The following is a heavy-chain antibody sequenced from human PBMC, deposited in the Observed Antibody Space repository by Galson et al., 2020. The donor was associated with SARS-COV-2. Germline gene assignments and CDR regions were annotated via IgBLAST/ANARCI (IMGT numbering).Heavy chain of an antibody. CDR2: ISSSGSTI. D-gene: IGHD1-26*01. J-gene: IGHJ6*02. Sequence: SLKISCAASGFTLSSYDMNWVRQAPGKGLEWVSYISSSGSTIYYADSVKGRFTISRDNAKNSLYLQMNSLRAEDTAGYYCARGSVEPYYYYYGMDVWGQGTTVTVSS. CDR1: GFTLSSYD. V-gene: IGHV3-48*03. CDR3: ARGSVEPYYYYYGMDV.